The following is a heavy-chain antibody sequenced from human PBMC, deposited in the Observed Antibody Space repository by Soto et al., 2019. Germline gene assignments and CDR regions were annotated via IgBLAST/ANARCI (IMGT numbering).Heavy chain of an antibody. CDR2: IVVGSGNT. J-gene: IGHJ4*02. CDR3: AADPGTVTTDYYFDY. CDR1: GFTFTSSA. V-gene: IGHV1-58*01. D-gene: IGHD4-17*01. Sequence: QMQLVQSGPEVKKPGTSVKVSCKTSGFTFTSSAVQWERQARGQRLEWIGWIVVGSGNTNYAQKFQERVTLTRDMSTSTAYMELSSLRSEDTAVYYCAADPGTVTTDYYFDYWGQGTLVTVSS.